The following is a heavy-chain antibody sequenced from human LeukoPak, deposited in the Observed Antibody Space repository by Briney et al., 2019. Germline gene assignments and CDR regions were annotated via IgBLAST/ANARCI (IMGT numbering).Heavy chain of an antibody. CDR3: AKDRSTTWSFDY. D-gene: IGHD6-13*01. J-gene: IGHJ4*02. CDR2: ISDDGSRK. V-gene: IGHV3-30*18. Sequence: GGSLRLSCAASGFTFSFSGMYWVRQAPGKGLEWVAFISDDGSRKYYADSVKGRFTISRDNSKNTLFLQMNTLRTEDTAVYYCAKDRSTTWSFDYWGQGTLVTVSS. CDR1: GFTFSFSG.